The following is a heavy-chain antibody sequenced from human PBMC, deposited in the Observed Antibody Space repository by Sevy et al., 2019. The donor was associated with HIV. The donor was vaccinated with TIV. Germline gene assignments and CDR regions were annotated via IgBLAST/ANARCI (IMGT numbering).Heavy chain of an antibody. CDR2: IGPTGDT. V-gene: IGHV3-13*01. CDR1: GFTFSGYD. CDR3: ARAKGARGANNWLDP. Sequence: GGSLRLSCAASGFTFSGYDMHWVRQATGKGLEWVSSIGPTGDTYYPGSVKGRFTISRENAKNSLYLQMNSLRVGDTAVYYCARAKGARGANNWLDPWGQGTLVTVSS. J-gene: IGHJ5*02. D-gene: IGHD3-10*01.